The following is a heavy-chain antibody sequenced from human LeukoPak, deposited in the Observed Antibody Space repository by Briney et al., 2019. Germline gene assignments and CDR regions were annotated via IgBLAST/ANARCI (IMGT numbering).Heavy chain of an antibody. D-gene: IGHD2/OR15-2a*01. CDR2: TSGSGITT. V-gene: IGHV3-23*01. CDR3: ARISTSSPSDH. Sequence: GGSLRLSCAPSGFTFSSYAMSWVRQAPGKGLEWVSSTSGSGITTYYGDSVKGRFTTSRDNSKNTLYLQMNSLRAEDTAVYYCARISTSSPSDHWGQGALVTVSS. J-gene: IGHJ4*02. CDR1: GFTFSSYA.